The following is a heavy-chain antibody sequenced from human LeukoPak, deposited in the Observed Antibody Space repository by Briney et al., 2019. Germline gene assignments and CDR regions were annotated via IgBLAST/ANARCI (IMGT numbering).Heavy chain of an antibody. J-gene: IGHJ4*02. CDR3: ARGVAAGYDY. CDR2: MSPNSGDT. V-gene: IGHV1-8*01. D-gene: IGHD6-13*01. Sequence: GASVKVSCKASGYTFTSYHINWVRQATGQRLEWMGWMSPNSGDTGFAQKFQGRVTMTRNTSITTAYMELSSLRSDDTAKYYCARGVAAGYDYWGQGTLVTVSS. CDR1: GYTFTSYH.